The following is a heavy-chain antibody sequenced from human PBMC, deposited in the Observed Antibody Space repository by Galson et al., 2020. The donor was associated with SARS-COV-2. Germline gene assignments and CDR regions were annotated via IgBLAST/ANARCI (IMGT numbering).Heavy chain of an antibody. V-gene: IGHV4-34*01. Sequence: SETLSLTCAVYGGSFSGYYWSWIRQPPGKGLEWIGEINHSGSNNYNPSLKSRVTISVDTSENQFSLKLSSVTAADTAVYYCARGQIAILWFGELWNWFDPWGQGTLVTVSS. CDR1: GGSFSGYY. CDR2: INHSGSN. CDR3: ARGQIAILWFGELWNWFDP. J-gene: IGHJ5*02. D-gene: IGHD3-10*01.